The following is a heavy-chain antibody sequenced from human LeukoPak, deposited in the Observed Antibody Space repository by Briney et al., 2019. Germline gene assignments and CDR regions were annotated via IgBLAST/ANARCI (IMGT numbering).Heavy chain of an antibody. CDR2: FDPEDGET. J-gene: IGHJ4*02. V-gene: IGHV1-24*01. D-gene: IGHD3-16*02. Sequence: ASVKVSCKVSGYTLTELSMHWVRQDPGKGLEWMGGFDPEDGETIYAQKFQGRVTMTEDTSTDTAYMELSSLRSEDTAVYYCATWDAGGGYLGYWGQGTLVTVSS. CDR1: GYTLTELS. CDR3: ATWDAGGGYLGY.